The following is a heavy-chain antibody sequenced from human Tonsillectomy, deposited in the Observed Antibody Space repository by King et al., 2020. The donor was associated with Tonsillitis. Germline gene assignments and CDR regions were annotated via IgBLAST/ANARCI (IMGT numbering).Heavy chain of an antibody. Sequence: LQLQESGPGLVKPSETLSLTCTVSGGSISSSSYYRGWIRQPPGKGLEWIGSIYYSGSTYYNPSLKSRVTISVDTSKNQFSLKLSSVTAADTAVYYCASSGVLDYDFWSGYRYYFDYWGQGTLVTVSS. D-gene: IGHD3-3*01. CDR2: IYYSGST. CDR1: GGSISSSSYY. J-gene: IGHJ4*02. CDR3: ASSGVLDYDFWSGYRYYFDY. V-gene: IGHV4-39*01.